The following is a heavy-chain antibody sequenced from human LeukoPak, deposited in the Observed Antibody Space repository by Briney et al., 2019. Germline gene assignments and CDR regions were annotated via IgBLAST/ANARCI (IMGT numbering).Heavy chain of an antibody. Sequence: GGSLRLSCAASGFTFSSYGMHWVRPAPGKGLEWVAVISYDGSNKYYADSVKGRFTISRDNSKNTLYLQMNSLRAEDTAVYYCAKDLIAAAGNYYFDYWGQGTLVTVSS. J-gene: IGHJ4*02. V-gene: IGHV3-30*18. CDR1: GFTFSSYG. CDR2: ISYDGSNK. CDR3: AKDLIAAAGNYYFDY. D-gene: IGHD6-13*01.